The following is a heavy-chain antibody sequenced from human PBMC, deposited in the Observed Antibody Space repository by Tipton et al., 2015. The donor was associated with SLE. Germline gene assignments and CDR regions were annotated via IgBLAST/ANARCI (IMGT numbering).Heavy chain of an antibody. CDR1: GFTYSSNW. D-gene: IGHD3-3*01. CDR2: IKQDGSEK. V-gene: IGHV3-7*01. CDR3: AREGVLRFLEWLVYYFDY. J-gene: IGHJ4*02. Sequence: SLRLSCAASGFTYSSNWMSWVRQAPGKGLEWVANIKQDGSEKYYVDSVKGRFTISRDNAKNSLYLQMNSLRAEDTAVYYCAREGVLRFLEWLVYYFDYWGQRTLVTVSS.